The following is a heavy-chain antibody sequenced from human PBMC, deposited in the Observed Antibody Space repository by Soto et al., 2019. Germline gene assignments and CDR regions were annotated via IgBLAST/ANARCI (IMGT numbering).Heavy chain of an antibody. D-gene: IGHD5-18*01. V-gene: IGHV4-59*01. CDR2: IYSSGST. CDR1: GGSISNYY. Sequence: SETLSLTCTVSGGSISNYYWNWIRQSPGKGLEGIGYIYSSGSTHYNPSLQNRVTISIDTPKNQVSLKVNSVTAADTAVYYCARDHPHSYGVYYFDYWGQGTPVTV. J-gene: IGHJ4*02. CDR3: ARDHPHSYGVYYFDY.